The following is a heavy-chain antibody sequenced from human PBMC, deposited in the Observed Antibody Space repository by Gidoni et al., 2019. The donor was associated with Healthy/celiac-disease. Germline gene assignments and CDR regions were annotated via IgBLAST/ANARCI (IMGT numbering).Heavy chain of an antibody. D-gene: IGHD6-13*01. CDR1: GGSVSGYY. Sequence: QVQLQQWGAGRVKPSETLSLTCAVYGGSVSGYYWSWIRPPPGKGLELIGEINHSGSTNYNPSLKSRVTISVDTSKNQFSLKLSYVTAADTAVYYCARGVPRSSWYRYYFDYWGQGTLVTVSS. J-gene: IGHJ4*02. V-gene: IGHV4-34*01. CDR3: ARGVPRSSWYRYYFDY. CDR2: INHSGST.